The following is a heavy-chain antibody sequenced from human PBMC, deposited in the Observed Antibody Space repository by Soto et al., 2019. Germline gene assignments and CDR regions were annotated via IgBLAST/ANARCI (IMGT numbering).Heavy chain of an antibody. D-gene: IGHD2-8*01. CDR1: GYTFSRYG. CDR2: ISGYNGDT. J-gene: IGHJ6*02. Sequence: ASVKVSCKTSGYTFSRYGISCARQAPGQGLEWMGWISGYNGDTNYAQKVQGRVTMTIDTSTYTAYMELRSLTSDDTAIYYCAKNGQPPYYYYGMDVWGQGTTVTVSS. CDR3: AKNGQPPYYYYGMDV. V-gene: IGHV1-18*01.